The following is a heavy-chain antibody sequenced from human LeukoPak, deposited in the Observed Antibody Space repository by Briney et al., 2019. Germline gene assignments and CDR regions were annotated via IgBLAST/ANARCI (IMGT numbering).Heavy chain of an antibody. D-gene: IGHD3-22*01. V-gene: IGHV1-46*01. J-gene: IGHJ4*02. CDR2: INPNRGST. Sequence: ASVRVSCKASGYTFTSYYMYWVRQAPGQGLEWMGIINPNRGSTSYAQKFQGRVTMTRDMSTSTVYMELSSLRSEDTAVYYCARVSYDSSGYYLDYWGQGTLVTVSS. CDR3: ARVSYDSSGYYLDY. CDR1: GYTFTSYY.